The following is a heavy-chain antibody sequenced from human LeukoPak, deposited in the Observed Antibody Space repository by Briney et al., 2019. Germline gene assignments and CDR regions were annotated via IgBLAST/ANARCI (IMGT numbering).Heavy chain of an antibody. Sequence: GGSLRLSCAVSGFTFDDYAMHWVRHAPGKGLEWVSGISWNSGSIGYADSVKGRFTISRDNAKNSLYLQMNSLRAEDTALYYCAKDPGSGRSSRAFDIWGQGTMVTVSS. CDR1: GFTFDDYA. CDR3: AKDPGSGRSSRAFDI. J-gene: IGHJ3*02. V-gene: IGHV3-9*01. D-gene: IGHD3-10*01. CDR2: ISWNSGSI.